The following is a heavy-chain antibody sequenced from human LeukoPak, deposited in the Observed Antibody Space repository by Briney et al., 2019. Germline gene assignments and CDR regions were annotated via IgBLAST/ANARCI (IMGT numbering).Heavy chain of an antibody. V-gene: IGHV3-23*01. CDR3: AKSDCGSDGCKLLNY. J-gene: IGHJ4*02. D-gene: IGHD3-10*01. CDR1: GFTFGSYA. Sequence: PGGSLRLSCAASGFTFGSYAMTWVRQAPGKGLEWVSTISGSGVGTYYADSVKGRFTISRDNAKNTVSLQMKNLRAENTAVYYCAKSDCGSDGCKLLNYWGQGTLVIASS. CDR2: ISGSGVGT.